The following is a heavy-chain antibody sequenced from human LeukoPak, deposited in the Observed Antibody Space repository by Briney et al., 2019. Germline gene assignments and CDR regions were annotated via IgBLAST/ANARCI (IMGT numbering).Heavy chain of an antibody. V-gene: IGHV4-34*01. CDR3: ARGRAAYSGSYFDY. Sequence: SETLSLTCAVYGGSFSGYYWSWIRHPPGKGLEWIGEINHSGSTNYNPSLKSRVTISVDTSKNQFSLKLSSVTAADTAVYYCARGRAAYSGSYFDYWGQGTLVTVSS. J-gene: IGHJ4*02. D-gene: IGHD1-26*01. CDR2: INHSGST. CDR1: GGSFSGYY.